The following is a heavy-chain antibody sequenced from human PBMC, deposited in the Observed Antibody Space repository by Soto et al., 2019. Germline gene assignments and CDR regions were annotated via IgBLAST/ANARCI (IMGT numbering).Heavy chain of an antibody. D-gene: IGHD3-16*01. V-gene: IGHV1-58*01. CDR1: GFTFTSSA. CDR2: IVVGSGNT. Sequence: ASVKVSCKASGFTFTSSAVQWVRQARGQRLEWIGWIVVGSGNTNYAQKFQERVTITRDMSTSTAYMELSSLKSDDTAVYYCAADQSSFHDLTFGGVVPRGYYYYGMDVWGHGTSVTVSS. J-gene: IGHJ6*02. CDR3: AADQSSFHDLTFGGVVPRGYYYYGMDV.